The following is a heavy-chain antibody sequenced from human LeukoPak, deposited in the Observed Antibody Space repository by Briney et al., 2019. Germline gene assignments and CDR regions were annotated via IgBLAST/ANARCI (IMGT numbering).Heavy chain of an antibody. CDR1: GFTFDDYG. CDR2: INWNGGST. Sequence: PGGSLRLSCAASGFTFDDYGMSWVRQAPGKGLEWVSGINWNGGSTGYADSVKGRFTISRDNAKNSLYLQMNSLRAEDTALHYCARRLTSSWYFAFDIWGQGTMVTVSS. CDR3: ARRLTSSWYFAFDI. V-gene: IGHV3-20*04. J-gene: IGHJ3*02. D-gene: IGHD6-13*01.